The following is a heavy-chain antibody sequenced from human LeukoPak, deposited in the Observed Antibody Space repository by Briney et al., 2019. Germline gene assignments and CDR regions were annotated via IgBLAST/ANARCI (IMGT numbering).Heavy chain of an antibody. D-gene: IGHD5-12*01. CDR2: ISGSGGST. J-gene: IGHJ4*02. CDR1: GFTFSSYA. Sequence: TGGSLRLSCAASGFTFSSYAMSWVRQAPGKGLEWVSAISGSGGSTYYADSEKGRFTISRDNSKNTLYLQMNSLRAEDTAVYYCAKWSGYDPYYVYWGQGTLVTVSS. V-gene: IGHV3-23*01. CDR3: AKWSGYDPYYVY.